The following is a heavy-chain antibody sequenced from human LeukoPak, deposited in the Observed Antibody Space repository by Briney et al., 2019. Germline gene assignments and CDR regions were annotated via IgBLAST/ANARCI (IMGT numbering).Heavy chain of an antibody. D-gene: IGHD3-22*01. CDR3: ARENYDSSGYNNWFDP. Sequence: SETLSLTCTVSGGSISSYYWNWIRQPPGKGLEWIGYIYYSGSTNYNPSLKSRVTISVDMSKNQFSLKLSPVTAADTAVYYCARENYDSSGYNNWFDPWGQGTLVTVSS. V-gene: IGHV4-59*01. CDR1: GGSISSYY. CDR2: IYYSGST. J-gene: IGHJ5*02.